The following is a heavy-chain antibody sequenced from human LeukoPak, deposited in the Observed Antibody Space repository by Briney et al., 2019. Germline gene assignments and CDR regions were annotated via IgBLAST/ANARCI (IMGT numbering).Heavy chain of an antibody. D-gene: IGHD5-24*01. CDR1: GFTFSNYA. V-gene: IGHV3-23*01. CDR3: GEERLGDAYGMFDS. J-gene: IGHJ4*02. Sequence: GGSLRLSCVASGFTFSNYAMSWVRQAPGKGLEWVSGIINSGSSTYYADSVRGRLTISRDNTKKTVYLQMISLRGDDTAVYYFGEERLGDAYGMFDSWGQGTLVTVSS. CDR2: IINSGSST.